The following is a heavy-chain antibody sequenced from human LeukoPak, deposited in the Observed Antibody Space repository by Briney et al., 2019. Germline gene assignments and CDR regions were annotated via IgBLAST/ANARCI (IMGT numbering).Heavy chain of an antibody. CDR2: IIPIFGTA. CDR3: AREVYSGGSSGDAFDS. CDR1: GGTFSSYA. J-gene: IGHJ3*02. D-gene: IGHD2-15*01. V-gene: IGHV1-69*01. Sequence: ASVKVSCKASGGTFSSYAISWVRQAPGQGLEWMGGIIPIFGTANYAQKFQGRVTITADESTSTAYMELSSLRSEDTAVYYCAREVYSGGSSGDAFDSCGQGTMVTVSS.